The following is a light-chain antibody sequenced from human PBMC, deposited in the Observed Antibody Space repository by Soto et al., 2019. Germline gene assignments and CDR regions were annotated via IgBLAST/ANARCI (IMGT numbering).Light chain of an antibody. J-gene: IGKJ4*01. V-gene: IGKV1-6*02. CDR1: QDIGDD. Sequence: ALQMTQSPSSVSASVGDRVIITCRASQDIGDDLGWYQQKPGKVPNLLIYVASSLQSGVPSRFSGSGSGTDFTLTISILQPEDSATYYCLQDYNYPLTFGGGTKVEIK. CDR3: LQDYNYPLT. CDR2: VAS.